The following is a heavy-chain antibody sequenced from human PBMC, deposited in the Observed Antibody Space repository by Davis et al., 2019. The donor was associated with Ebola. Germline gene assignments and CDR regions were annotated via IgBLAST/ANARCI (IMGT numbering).Heavy chain of an antibody. CDR3: SREVRGGFSPMDL. J-gene: IGHJ6*04. CDR1: GFTFSSYA. D-gene: IGHD5-18*01. CDR2: ISYDGSNK. V-gene: IGHV3-30*04. Sequence: GESLKISCAASGFTFSSYAMSWVRQAPGKGLEWVAVISYDGSNKYYADSVKGRFTISRDNSKNTLYLQMNSLRAEDTAVYYCSREVRGGFSPMDLWGTGTTVTVSS.